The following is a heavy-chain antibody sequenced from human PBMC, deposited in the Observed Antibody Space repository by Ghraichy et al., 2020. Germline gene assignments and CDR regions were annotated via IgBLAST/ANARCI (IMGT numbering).Heavy chain of an antibody. CDR3: ARDREQWLPNGEAFDI. CDR2: ISAYNGNT. J-gene: IGHJ3*02. D-gene: IGHD6-19*01. CDR1: GYTFTSYG. V-gene: IGHV1-18*04. Sequence: ASVKVSCKASGYTFTSYGISWVRQAPGQGLEWMGWISAYNGNTNYAQKLQGRVTMTTDTSTSTAYMELRSLRSDDTAVYYCARDREQWLPNGEAFDIWGQGTMVTVSS.